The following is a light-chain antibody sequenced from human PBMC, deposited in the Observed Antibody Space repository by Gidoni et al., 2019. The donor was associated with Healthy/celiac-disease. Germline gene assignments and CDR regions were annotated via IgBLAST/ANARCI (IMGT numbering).Light chain of an antibody. CDR1: QDISNY. CDR2: DAS. CDR3: QQYDKLPFT. Sequence: VTQSPSSLSATIGDRVTFTFQASQDISNYLNWYQQKPGKAPKLLIYDASNLETGVPSRFSGSGSGTDFTFTISSLQPEDIATYYCQQYDKLPFTFXGXTKVEIK. J-gene: IGKJ4*01. V-gene: IGKV1-33*01.